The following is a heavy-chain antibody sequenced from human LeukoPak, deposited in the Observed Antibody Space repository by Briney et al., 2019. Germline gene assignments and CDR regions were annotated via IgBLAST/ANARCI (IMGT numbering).Heavy chain of an antibody. J-gene: IGHJ4*02. Sequence: SETLSLTCTVSGGSISSGGYYWSWIRQPPGKGLEWIGYIYHSGSTYYNPSLKSRVTISVDRSKNQFSLKLSSVTAADTAVYYCARGRAAAYDYWGQGTLVTVSS. CDR3: ARGRAAAYDY. CDR1: GGSISSGGYY. D-gene: IGHD6-13*01. V-gene: IGHV4-30-2*01. CDR2: IYHSGST.